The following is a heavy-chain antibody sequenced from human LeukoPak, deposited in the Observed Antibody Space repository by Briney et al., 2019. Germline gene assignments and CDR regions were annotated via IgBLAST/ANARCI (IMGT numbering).Heavy chain of an antibody. CDR2: IYYSGST. D-gene: IGHD3-10*01. Sequence: SETLSLTCTVSGGSISSGGYYWSWIRQPPGKGLEWIGYIYYSGSTNYNPSLKSRVTISVDTSKNQFSLKLSSVTAADTAVYYCARGDRLWFGELALDYWGQGTLVTVSS. V-gene: IGHV4-61*08. CDR3: ARGDRLWFGELALDY. J-gene: IGHJ4*02. CDR1: GGSISSGGYY.